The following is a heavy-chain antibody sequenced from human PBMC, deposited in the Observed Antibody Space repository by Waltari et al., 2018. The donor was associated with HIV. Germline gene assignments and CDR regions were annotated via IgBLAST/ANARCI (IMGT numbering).Heavy chain of an antibody. CDR3: ARMGTAMPYFDY. CDR1: GGSFSGYY. CDR2: INHSGST. Sequence: QVQLQQWGAGLLKPSETLSLTCAVYGGSFSGYYWSWIRQPPGKGLEWIGEINHSGSTNYNPSLKSRVTISVDTSKNQFSLKLSSVTAADTAVYYCARMGTAMPYFDYWGQGTLVTVSS. D-gene: IGHD5-18*01. J-gene: IGHJ4*02. V-gene: IGHV4-34*01.